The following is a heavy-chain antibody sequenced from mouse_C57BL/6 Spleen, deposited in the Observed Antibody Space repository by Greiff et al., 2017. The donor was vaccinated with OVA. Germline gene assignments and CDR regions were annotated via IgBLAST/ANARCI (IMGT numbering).Heavy chain of an antibody. CDR2: IYPGGGYT. V-gene: IGHV1-63*01. CDR3: ARGVVATGGYYFDY. J-gene: IGHJ2*01. Sequence: VQLQESGAELVRPGTSVKMSCKASGYTFTNYWIGWAKQRPGHGLEWIGDIYPGGGYTNYNEKFKGKATLTADKSSSTAYMQFSSLTSEDSAIYYCARGVVATGGYYFDYWGQGTTLTVSS. CDR1: GYTFTNYW. D-gene: IGHD1-1*01.